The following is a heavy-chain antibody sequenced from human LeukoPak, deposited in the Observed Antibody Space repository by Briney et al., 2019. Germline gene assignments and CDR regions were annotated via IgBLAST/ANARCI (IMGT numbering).Heavy chain of an antibody. CDR1: GYTLTDYY. CDR2: INPNSGGT. Sequence: ASVKVSCKASGYTLTDYYMHWVRQASGQGLEWMGRINPNSGGTNYAQKFQGRVTMTRDTSISTVYMELSRLRSDDTAVYYCARVGYYESSGYYEYWGQGTLVTVSS. CDR3: ARVGYYESSGYYEY. J-gene: IGHJ4*02. V-gene: IGHV1-2*06. D-gene: IGHD3-22*01.